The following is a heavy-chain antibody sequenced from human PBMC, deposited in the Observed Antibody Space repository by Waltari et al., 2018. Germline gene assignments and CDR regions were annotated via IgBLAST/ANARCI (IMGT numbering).Heavy chain of an antibody. V-gene: IGHV3-30-3*01. CDR2: ISYDGSNK. Sequence: QVQLVESGGGVVQPGRSLRLSCAASGFTFSSYAMHWVRQAPGKGLEGVAVISYDGSNKYYADSVKGRFTISRDNSKNTLYLQMNSLRAEDTAVYYCAREWGRGSLMGDYYERGRAFDIWGQGTMVTVSS. J-gene: IGHJ3*02. D-gene: IGHD3-22*01. CDR1: GFTFSSYA. CDR3: AREWGRGSLMGDYYERGRAFDI.